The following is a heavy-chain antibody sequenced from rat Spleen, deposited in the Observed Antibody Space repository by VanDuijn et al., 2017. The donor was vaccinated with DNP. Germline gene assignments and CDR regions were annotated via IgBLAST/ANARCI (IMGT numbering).Heavy chain of an antibody. Sequence: QVQLKESGPGLVQPSQTLSLTCTVSGFLLTSYGVSWVRQPPGKGLEWIAAISSGGSTYYNSALKSRLSISRDTSKSQVFLTMSSLQTDDTATYYYARDLIIRDTTSAMDAWGPGTSVTVSS. D-gene: IGHD4-3*01. V-gene: IGHV2S12*01. CDR3: ARDLIIRDTTSAMDA. CDR1: GFLLTSYG. CDR2: ISSGGST. J-gene: IGHJ4*01.